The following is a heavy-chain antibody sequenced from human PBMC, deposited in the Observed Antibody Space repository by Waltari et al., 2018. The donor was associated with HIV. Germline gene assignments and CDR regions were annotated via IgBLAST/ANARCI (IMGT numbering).Heavy chain of an antibody. CDR3: ARDIQDDYGDAGAFDI. V-gene: IGHV3-48*03. Sequence: DVLLVQSGGVVGPPGGSVRRSCAAAGCVFSSFEMNWVRQAPGKGLEWVSYISSNGSTTYYADSVKGRFTISKAKNSLYLQMNSLRAEDTAVYYCARDIQDDYGDAGAFDIWGQGTMITVSS. CDR1: GCVFSSFE. J-gene: IGHJ3*02. CDR2: ISSNGSTT. D-gene: IGHD4-17*01.